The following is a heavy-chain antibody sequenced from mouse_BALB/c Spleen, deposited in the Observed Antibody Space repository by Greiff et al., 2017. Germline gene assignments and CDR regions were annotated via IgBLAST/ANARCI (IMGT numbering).Heavy chain of an antibody. J-gene: IGHJ1*01. CDR3: ARDRYGSSYPNWYFEV. Sequence: VQLKESGGGLVKPGGSLKLSCAASGFTFSDYYMYWVRQTPEKRLEWVATISDGGSYTYYPDSVKGRFTISRDNAKNNLYLQMSSLKSEDTAMYYCARDRYGSSYPNWYFEVWGAGTTVTVSS. D-gene: IGHD1-1*01. CDR2: ISDGGSYT. V-gene: IGHV5-4*02. CDR1: GFTFSDYY.